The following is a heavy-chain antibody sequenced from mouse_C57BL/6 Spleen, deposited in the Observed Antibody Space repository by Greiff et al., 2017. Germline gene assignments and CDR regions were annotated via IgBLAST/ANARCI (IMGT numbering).Heavy chain of an antibody. CDR3: ARGSTLVTPDYFDY. D-gene: IGHD2-5*01. V-gene: IGHV14-3*01. CDR2: IDPANGNT. CDR1: GFNIKNTY. Sequence: EVQVVESVAELVRPGASVKLSCTASGFNIKNTYMHWVKQRPEQGLEWIGRIDPANGNTKYAPKFQGKATITADTSSNTAYLQHSSLTSEDTAIYYCARGSTLVTPDYFDYWGQGTTLTVSS. J-gene: IGHJ2*01.